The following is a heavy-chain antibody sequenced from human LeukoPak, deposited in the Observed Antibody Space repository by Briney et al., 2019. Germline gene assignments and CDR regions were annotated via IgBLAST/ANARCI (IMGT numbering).Heavy chain of an antibody. J-gene: IGHJ6*02. CDR2: INHSGST. CDR3: ARDYYFDGMGV. V-gene: IGHV4-34*01. Sequence: SETLSLTCAVYGGSFSGYYWSWIRQPPGKGLEWIGEINHSGSTNYNPSLKSRVTISVDTSKNQFSLKLSSVTAADTAVYYCARDYYFDGMGVWGQGTTVTVSS. CDR1: GGSFSGYY.